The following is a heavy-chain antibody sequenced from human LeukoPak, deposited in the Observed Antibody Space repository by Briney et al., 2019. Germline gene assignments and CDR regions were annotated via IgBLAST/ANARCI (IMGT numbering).Heavy chain of an antibody. CDR3: ARSPRKRDAFDI. V-gene: IGHV3-33*01. CDR1: GFTFSSYG. J-gene: IGHJ3*02. CDR2: IWYDGSNK. Sequence: GRSLRLSCAASGFTFSSYGMHWVRQAPGKGLEWVAVIWYDGSNKYYADSVKGRFTISRDNSKNTLYLQMNSLRAGDTAVYYCARSPRKRDAFDIWGQGTMVTVSS.